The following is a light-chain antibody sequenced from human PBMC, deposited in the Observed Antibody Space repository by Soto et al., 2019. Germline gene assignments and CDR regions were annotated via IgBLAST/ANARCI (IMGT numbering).Light chain of an antibody. CDR1: QGIGDT. CDR2: DTS. CDR3: QPSNYWPLT. J-gene: IGKJ4*01. Sequence: TSQSPATLSVSPGEGATLPCRASQGIGDTLAWYQHKPGQTPRLLIYDTSTRATGVPTRFSGSRSGAEFTLTINSLQSEDFAVYYCQPSNYWPLTLGGGTKVDIK. V-gene: IGKV3-15*01.